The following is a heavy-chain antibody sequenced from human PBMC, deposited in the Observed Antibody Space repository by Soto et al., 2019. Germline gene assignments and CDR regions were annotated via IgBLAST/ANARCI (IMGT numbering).Heavy chain of an antibody. CDR1: GFTFSSND. CDR2: ISSSGDGT. CDR3: GKVTASYYFDY. D-gene: IGHD3-16*01. V-gene: IGHV3-23*01. J-gene: IGHJ4*02. Sequence: GGSLRLSCAASGFTFSSNDMRWVRQAPGKGLEWVSAISSSGDGTFYADSVKGRFTISRDNSKNMLYLQMNSLRAEDTAVYYCGKVTASYYFDYWGQGTLVTVSS.